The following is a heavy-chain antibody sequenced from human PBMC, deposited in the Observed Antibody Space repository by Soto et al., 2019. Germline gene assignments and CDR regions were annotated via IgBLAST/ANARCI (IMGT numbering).Heavy chain of an antibody. V-gene: IGHV3-15*07. CDR3: TTLDGDYPASAWYYYYVMDV. CDR1: GFTCSNAW. D-gene: IGHD4-17*01. Sequence: EVQLVESGGGLVKPGGSLRLSCAASGFTCSNAWMNWVRQAPGKGLEWVGRIKSKTDGGTTDYAAPVKGRFTISRDNSKNTLYLQMNSLKTEDTAVYYCTTLDGDYPASAWYYYYVMDVWGQGTTVTVSS. J-gene: IGHJ6*02. CDR2: IKSKTDGGTT.